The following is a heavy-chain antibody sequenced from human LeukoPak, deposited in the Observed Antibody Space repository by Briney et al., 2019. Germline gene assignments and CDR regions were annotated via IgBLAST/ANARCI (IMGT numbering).Heavy chain of an antibody. Sequence: SETLSLTCTVSGGSISSGTSYWSWIRQPAGKGLEWIGRIYTTGNSNYNPSLNSRVTISRDTSKNEYSLNLSSVTAADTVVYYCARDVPTSYFDYWGQGTLVTVSS. V-gene: IGHV4-61*02. CDR2: IYTTGNS. CDR1: GGSISSGTSY. J-gene: IGHJ4*02. CDR3: ARDVPTSYFDY.